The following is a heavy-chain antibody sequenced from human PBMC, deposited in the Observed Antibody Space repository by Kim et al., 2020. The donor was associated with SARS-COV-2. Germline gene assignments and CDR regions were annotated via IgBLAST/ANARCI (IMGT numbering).Heavy chain of an antibody. J-gene: IGHJ4*02. CDR3: ARDPYGDYYFDY. V-gene: IGHV1-2*02. Sequence: NDAQKFQGRVTMTRDTSISTAYMELSRLRSDDTAVYYCARDPYGDYYFDYWGQGTLVTVSS. D-gene: IGHD4-17*01.